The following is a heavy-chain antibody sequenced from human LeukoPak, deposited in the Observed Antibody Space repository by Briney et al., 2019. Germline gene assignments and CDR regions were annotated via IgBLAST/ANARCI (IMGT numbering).Heavy chain of an antibody. CDR3: ARVTAAAALDY. D-gene: IGHD6-13*01. CDR1: GFTFSSHW. J-gene: IGHJ4*02. Sequence: GGSLRLSCAASGFTFSSHWMHWVRQAPGKGLVWVSRINSDGSSTSYADSVKGRFTISRDNAKNTLYLQMNSLRAEDTAVYYCARVTAAAALDYWGQGTLVTVSS. V-gene: IGHV3-74*01. CDR2: INSDGSST.